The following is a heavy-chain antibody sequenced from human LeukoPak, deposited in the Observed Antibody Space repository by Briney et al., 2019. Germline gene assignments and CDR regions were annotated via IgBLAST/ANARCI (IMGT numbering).Heavy chain of an antibody. CDR1: GFTFSSYG. Sequence: GGSLRLSCAASGFTFSSYGMHWVRQAPGKGLEWVAVISYDGSNKYYADSVKGRFTISRDNSKNTLYLQMNSLRAEDTAVYYCAKDWFPASYSSSWYGEVIWGQGTMVTVSS. CDR3: AKDWFPASYSSSWYGEVI. V-gene: IGHV3-30*18. J-gene: IGHJ3*02. CDR2: ISYDGSNK. D-gene: IGHD6-13*01.